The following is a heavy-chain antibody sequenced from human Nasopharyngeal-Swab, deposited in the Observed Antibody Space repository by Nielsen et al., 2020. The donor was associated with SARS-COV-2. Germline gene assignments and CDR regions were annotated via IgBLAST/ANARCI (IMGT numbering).Heavy chain of an antibody. CDR3: ARDGSGTIAAAGPYYFDY. CDR2: ISSSGGTI. D-gene: IGHD6-13*01. Sequence: GESLKISCAASGFTFSDYYMNWVRQAPGKGLEWVSYISSSGGTIYYADSVKGRFTISRDNAKNSLYLQMNSLRAEDTAVYYCARDGSGTIAAAGPYYFDYWGQGTLVTVSS. CDR1: GFTFSDYY. J-gene: IGHJ4*02. V-gene: IGHV3-11*04.